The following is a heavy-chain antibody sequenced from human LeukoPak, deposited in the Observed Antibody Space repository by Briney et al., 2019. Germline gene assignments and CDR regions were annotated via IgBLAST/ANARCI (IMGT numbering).Heavy chain of an antibody. V-gene: IGHV3-48*01. Sequence: GGSLRLSCAASGFTFSGYSMNWVRQAPGKGLEWVSFVSSASSTIYYADSVKGRFTISRDNAKNSLYLQMNSLRAEDTAVYYCARGYSSGWYPLDCWGQGTLVTVSS. D-gene: IGHD6-19*01. J-gene: IGHJ4*02. CDR2: VSSASSTI. CDR3: ARGYSSGWYPLDC. CDR1: GFTFSGYS.